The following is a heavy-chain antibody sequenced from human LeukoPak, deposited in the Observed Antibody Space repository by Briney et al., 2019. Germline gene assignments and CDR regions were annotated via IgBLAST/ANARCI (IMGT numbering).Heavy chain of an antibody. J-gene: IGHJ4*02. D-gene: IGHD4/OR15-4a*01. CDR1: GDSVSSDSAA. CDR3: ARVAGASFDF. Sequence: PSQTLSLTCAISGDSVSSDSAAWNWIRQSPSRGLEWLGRTYYRSQWHNDYAVSVKSRITINPDTSKNQFSLHLKSVTPEDTAVYYCARVAGASFDFWGQGALVTVSS. V-gene: IGHV6-1*01. CDR2: TYYRSQWHN.